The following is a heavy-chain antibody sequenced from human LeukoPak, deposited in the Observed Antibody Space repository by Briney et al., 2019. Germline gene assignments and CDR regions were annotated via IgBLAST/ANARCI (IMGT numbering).Heavy chain of an antibody. V-gene: IGHV4-39*07. CDR3: ASGGYGTGGAFDI. J-gene: IGHJ3*02. CDR2: IYYSGST. CDR1: GGSISSSSYY. D-gene: IGHD3/OR15-3a*01. Sequence: SETLSLTCTVSGGSISSSSYYRGWIRQPPGKGLEWIGSIYYSGSTYYNPSLKSRVTISVDTSKNQFSLKLSSVTAADTAVYYCASGGYGTGGAFDIWGQGTMVTVSS.